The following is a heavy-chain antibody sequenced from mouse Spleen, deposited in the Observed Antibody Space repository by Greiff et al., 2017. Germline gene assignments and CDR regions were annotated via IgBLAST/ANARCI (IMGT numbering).Heavy chain of an antibody. CDR3: TTAYYGRDY. D-gene: IGHD1-1*01. Sequence: VQLKESGAELVRPGASVKLSCTASGFNIKDDYMHWVKQRPEQGLEWIGWIDPENGDTEYASKFQGKATITADTSSNTAYLQLSSLTSEDTAVYYCTTAYYGRDYWGQGTTLTVSS. J-gene: IGHJ2*01. CDR1: GFNIKDDY. CDR2: IDPENGDT. V-gene: IGHV14-4*01.